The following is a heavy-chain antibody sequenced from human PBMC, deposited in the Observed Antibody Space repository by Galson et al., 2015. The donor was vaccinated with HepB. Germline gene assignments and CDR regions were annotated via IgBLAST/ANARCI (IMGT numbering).Heavy chain of an antibody. V-gene: IGHV4-39*01. Sequence: SETLSLTCTVSGGSISSPSYYWGWIRQPPGRGLEWIGSIYYSGTTYYNPSPKSRLIISVDTSKNQFSLKLNSVTAADTAVYYCARSNCRRTGCLHSHGMDVWGQGTTVAVAS. CDR1: GGSISSPSYY. J-gene: IGHJ6*02. CDR3: ARSNCRRTGCLHSHGMDV. CDR2: IYYSGTT. D-gene: IGHD2-15*01.